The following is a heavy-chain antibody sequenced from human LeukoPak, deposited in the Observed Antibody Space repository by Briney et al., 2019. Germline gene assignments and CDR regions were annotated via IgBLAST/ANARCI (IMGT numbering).Heavy chain of an antibody. CDR3: ARENRAMAPAYYFDY. D-gene: IGHD5-18*01. V-gene: IGHV4-30-2*01. CDR2: IYHSGST. Sequence: SQTLSLTCAVSGGSISSGGYSWSWIRQPPGKGLEWIGYIYHSGSTYYNPSLKSRVTISVDRSKNQFSLKLSSVTAADTAVYYCARENRAMAPAYYFDYWGQGTLVTVS. J-gene: IGHJ4*02. CDR1: GGSISSGGYS.